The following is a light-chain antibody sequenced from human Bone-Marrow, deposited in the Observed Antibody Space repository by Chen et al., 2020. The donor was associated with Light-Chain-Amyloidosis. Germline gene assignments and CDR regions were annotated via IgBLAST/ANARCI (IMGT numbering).Light chain of an antibody. CDR3: QQYGNSPQT. J-gene: IGKJ1*01. CDR1: QSVSSSY. CDR2: GAS. V-gene: IGKV3-20*01. Sequence: EIVLTQSPGTLSLSPGERATLSCRASQSVSSSYLAGYQQKPGQAPRLLLYGASSRATGIPDRCSGSGPGTDFTLTISRLEPEDFAVYYCQQYGNSPQTFGQGTKVEIK.